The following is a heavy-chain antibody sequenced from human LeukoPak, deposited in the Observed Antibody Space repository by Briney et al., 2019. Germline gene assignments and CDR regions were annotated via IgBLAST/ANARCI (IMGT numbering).Heavy chain of an antibody. Sequence: GGPLRLSCAASGLTFSSYGMHWVRQAPGKGLEWVAVIWYDESNKYYACSVKGRFTISRDNSKNTLYLQMNSLIAEDTAVYYCAFPYYYDSSGYYYGGFDYWGQGTLVTVSS. J-gene: IGHJ4*02. V-gene: IGHV3-33*01. CDR2: IWYDESNK. CDR1: GLTFSSYG. D-gene: IGHD3-22*01. CDR3: AFPYYYDSSGYYYGGFDY.